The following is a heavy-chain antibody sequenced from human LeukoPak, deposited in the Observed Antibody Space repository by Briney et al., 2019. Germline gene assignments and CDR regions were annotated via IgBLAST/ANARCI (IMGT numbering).Heavy chain of an antibody. Sequence: SETLSLTCAVYGGSFSGYYWSWIRQPPGKGLEWIGEINHSGSTNYNPSLKSRATISVDTSKNQFSLKLSSVTAADTAVYYCARGHDYYDSSGYYADYWGQGTLITVSS. V-gene: IGHV4-34*01. CDR3: ARGHDYYDSSGYYADY. J-gene: IGHJ4*02. D-gene: IGHD3-22*01. CDR1: GGSFSGYY. CDR2: INHSGST.